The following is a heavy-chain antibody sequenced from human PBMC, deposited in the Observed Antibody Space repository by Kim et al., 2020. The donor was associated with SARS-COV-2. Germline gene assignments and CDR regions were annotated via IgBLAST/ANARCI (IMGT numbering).Heavy chain of an antibody. V-gene: IGHV4-30-4*01. CDR3: ARVGDDYGDYFGGPMNV. J-gene: IGHJ6*02. CDR2: IYYSGNT. Sequence: SETLSLTCTVSGGSVSSRDYWWSWVRQPPGKGLEWIGYIYYSGNTFYNPSLKSRVTMSVDTSKNQFSLKLTSVTAADTAMYYCARVGDDYGDYFGGPMNVWGQGTAATVSS. D-gene: IGHD4-17*01. CDR1: GGSVSSRDYW.